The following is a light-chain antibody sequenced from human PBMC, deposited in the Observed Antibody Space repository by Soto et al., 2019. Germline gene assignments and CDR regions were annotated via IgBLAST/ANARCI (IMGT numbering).Light chain of an antibody. V-gene: IGLV1-40*01. CDR2: GNS. Sequence: QLVLTQPPSVSGAPGQRVTISCTGSSSNIGAGYDVHWYQQLPGTAPKLLIYGNSNRPSGGPDRFSGSKSGTSASLAITGLQAEDEADYYCQSYDSSLSAYVFGTGTKLTVL. CDR3: QSYDSSLSAYV. CDR1: SSNIGAGYD. J-gene: IGLJ1*01.